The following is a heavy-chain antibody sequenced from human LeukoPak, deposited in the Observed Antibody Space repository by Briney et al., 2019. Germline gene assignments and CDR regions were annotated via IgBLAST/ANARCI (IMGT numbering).Heavy chain of an antibody. D-gene: IGHD2-2*01. CDR1: GFTVSSNY. CDR2: IYSGGST. Sequence: GGSLRLSCAASGFTVSSNYMSWVRQAPGKGLEWVSVIYSGGSTYYADSVKGRFTISRDNSKNTLYLQMNSLRAEDTAVYYCAKDGRDPAAAYYYYYYMDVWGKGTTVTVSS. V-gene: IGHV3-53*05. J-gene: IGHJ6*03. CDR3: AKDGRDPAAAYYYYYYMDV.